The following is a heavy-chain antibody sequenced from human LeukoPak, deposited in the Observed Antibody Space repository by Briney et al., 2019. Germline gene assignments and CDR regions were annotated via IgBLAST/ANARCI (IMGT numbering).Heavy chain of an antibody. CDR2: IIGSGGST. Sequence: GGSLRLSCAASGFTFSSYAMSWVRQAPGKGLEWVSAIIGSGGSTYYADSVKGRFTISRDNSKNTLYLQMNSPRDEDTAVSYCAKEGALDDFDIWGQGTMVTVSS. J-gene: IGHJ3*02. CDR3: AKEGALDDFDI. V-gene: IGHV3-23*01. CDR1: GFTFSSYA.